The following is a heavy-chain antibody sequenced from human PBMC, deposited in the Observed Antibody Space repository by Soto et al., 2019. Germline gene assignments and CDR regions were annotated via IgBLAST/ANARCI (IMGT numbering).Heavy chain of an antibody. CDR3: TRDMFPEPAAPRGRFDP. CDR1: GFTFSSYA. D-gene: IGHD2-2*01. Sequence: HPGGSLRLSCAASGFTFSSYAMHWVRQAPGKGLEWVAVISYDGSNKYYADSVKGRFTISRDNSKNTLYLQMNSLRAEDTAVYYCTRDMFPEPAAPRGRFDPWGQGT. J-gene: IGHJ5*02. CDR2: ISYDGSNK. V-gene: IGHV3-30-3*01.